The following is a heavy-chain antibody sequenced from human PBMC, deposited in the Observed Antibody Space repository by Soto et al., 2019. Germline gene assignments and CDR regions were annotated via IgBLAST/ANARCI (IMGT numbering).Heavy chain of an antibody. J-gene: IGHJ3*02. D-gene: IGHD5-18*01. CDR1: GFTFSTYA. Sequence: GGSLRLSCAASGFTFSTYAMSWVRQAPGKGLEWVSGISGSGGSTYCVDSVKGRFTISRDNSKNTLYLQMNSLRAEDTAVYYCAKDFGYNYGYDTFDIWGQGTMVTVSS. CDR2: ISGSGGST. V-gene: IGHV3-23*01. CDR3: AKDFGYNYGYDTFDI.